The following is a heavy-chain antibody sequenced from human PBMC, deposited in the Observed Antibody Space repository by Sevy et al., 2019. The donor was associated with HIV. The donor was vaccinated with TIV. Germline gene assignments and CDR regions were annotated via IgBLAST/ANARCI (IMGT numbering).Heavy chain of an antibody. Sequence: GGSLRLSCAASGFTFSDYCVNWVRQAPGKGLEWVSSISDSSFYIYYADSVKGRFTISRDNAKNSLYLQMNSLRAEDTAVYYCARATGSEAFDAFDIWGQGTMVTVSS. D-gene: IGHD1-1*01. CDR3: ARATGSEAFDAFDI. V-gene: IGHV3-21*01. CDR1: GFTFSDYC. CDR2: ISDSSFYI. J-gene: IGHJ3*02.